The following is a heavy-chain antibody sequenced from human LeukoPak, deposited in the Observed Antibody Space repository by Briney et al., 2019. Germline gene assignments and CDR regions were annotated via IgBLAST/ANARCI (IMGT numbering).Heavy chain of an antibody. V-gene: IGHV4-4*07. D-gene: IGHD3-10*01. J-gene: IGHJ4*02. CDR3: ARVVRGVYDY. CDR2: IDSSGTA. Sequence: SSETLSLTCTVSGASIGTSSWGWVRQPAGKGLEWMGRIDSSGTANYNPPLTSRVTLSIDTSRNHISLKLSSVTAADTAVYYCARVVRGVYDYWGQGTLVIVSS. CDR1: GASIGTSS.